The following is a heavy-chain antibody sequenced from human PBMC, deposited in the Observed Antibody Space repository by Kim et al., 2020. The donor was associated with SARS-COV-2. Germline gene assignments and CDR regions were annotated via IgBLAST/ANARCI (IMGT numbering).Heavy chain of an antibody. D-gene: IGHD6-13*01. V-gene: IGHV3-33*01. CDR3: ACGWAAAASWYFDL. Sequence: ADSVKGRFTFSRDKSKNTLYLQMNSLRAEDTAVYYCACGWAAAASWYFDLWGRGTLVTVSS. J-gene: IGHJ2*01.